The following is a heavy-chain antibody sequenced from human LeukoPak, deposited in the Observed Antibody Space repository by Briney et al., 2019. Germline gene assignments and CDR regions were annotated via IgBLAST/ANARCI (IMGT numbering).Heavy chain of an antibody. CDR1: GFTVSSNY. CDR2: FDPEDGET. V-gene: IGHV1-24*01. J-gene: IGHJ6*03. CDR3: ARAAHYYYYYMDV. D-gene: IGHD2-15*01. Sequence: GGSLRLSCAASGFTVSSNYMSWVRQAPGKGLEWMGGFDPEDGETIYAQKFQGRVTMTEDTSTDTAYMELSSLRSEDTAVYYCARAAHYYYYYMDVWGKGTTVTVSS.